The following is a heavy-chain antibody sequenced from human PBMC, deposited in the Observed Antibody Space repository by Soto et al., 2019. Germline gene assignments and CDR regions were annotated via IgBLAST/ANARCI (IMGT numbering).Heavy chain of an antibody. V-gene: IGHV5-10-1*01. CDR2: IDPSDSYT. CDR1: GYSFTSYW. D-gene: IGHD5-12*01. Sequence: PGESLKISCKGSGYSFTSYWSSWVRQMPGKGLEWMGRIDPSDSYTNYSPSFQGHVTISADKSISTAYLQWSSLKASDTAMYYCARGYVDIVASASYWGQGILVTVSS. CDR3: ARGYVDIVASASY. J-gene: IGHJ4*02.